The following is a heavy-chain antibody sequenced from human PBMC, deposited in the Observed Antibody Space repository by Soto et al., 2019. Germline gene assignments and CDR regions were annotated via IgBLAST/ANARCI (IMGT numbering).Heavy chain of an antibody. CDR1: GLTFSSYA. CDR2: ISYDGSNK. CDR3: ARYQVASDAFDI. V-gene: IGHV3-30-3*01. Sequence: GGSLRLSWAASGLTFSSYALHWVRQAPGKGLEWVAVISYDGSNKYYADSVKGRFTISRDNSKNTLYLQMNSLRAEDTAVYYCARYQVASDAFDIWGQGTMVTVSS. J-gene: IGHJ3*02. D-gene: IGHD5-12*01.